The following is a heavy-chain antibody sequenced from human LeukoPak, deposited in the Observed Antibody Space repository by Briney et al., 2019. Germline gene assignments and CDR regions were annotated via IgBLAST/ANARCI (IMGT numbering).Heavy chain of an antibody. CDR3: AREAADSSGWED. V-gene: IGHV3-7*01. CDR2: IKQDGSVK. D-gene: IGHD6-19*01. J-gene: IGHJ4*02. CDR1: GFTFSTYW. Sequence: PGGSLRLSCAASGFTFSTYWMTWVRQAPGKGLEWGANIKQDGSVKHYVGSVKGRFTISRDNAKNSLYLQMNSLRAEDTAVYYCAREAADSSGWEDWGQGTLVTVSS.